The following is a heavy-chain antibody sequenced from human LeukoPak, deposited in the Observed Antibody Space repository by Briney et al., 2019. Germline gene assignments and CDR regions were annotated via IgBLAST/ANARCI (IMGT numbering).Heavy chain of an antibody. J-gene: IGHJ4*02. Sequence: GGSLRLSCAASGFTFNKSPLNSVRQAPGKGLERISNIRDDSDGTTYADSVKGRFTISRDNAKNSLYLQINSLRAEDTAVYYCVKDLNWAFDYWAREPWSPSPQ. CDR2: IRDDSDGT. D-gene: IGHD3-16*01. CDR1: GFTFNKSP. V-gene: IGHV3-48*01. CDR3: VKDLNWAFDY.